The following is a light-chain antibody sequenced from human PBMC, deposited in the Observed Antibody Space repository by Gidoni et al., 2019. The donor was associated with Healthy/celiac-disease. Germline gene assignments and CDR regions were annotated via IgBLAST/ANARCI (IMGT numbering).Light chain of an antibody. V-gene: IGKV3-15*01. CDR1: QSVSSN. J-gene: IGKJ4*01. CDR2: GAS. Sequence: EIVMTQSPATLSVSPGERATLSCRASQSVSSNLAWYQQKPGQAPSLLIYGASPRATVIPARFSGSGSGTEFTLTISSLQSEDFAVYYCQQYNNWPLLTFGGGTKVEIK. CDR3: QQYNNWPLLT.